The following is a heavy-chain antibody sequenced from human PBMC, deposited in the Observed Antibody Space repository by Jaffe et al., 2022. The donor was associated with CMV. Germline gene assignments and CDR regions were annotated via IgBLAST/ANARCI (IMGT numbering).Heavy chain of an antibody. CDR2: INHSGST. CDR3: AGFEYSSSFHYYYGMDV. Sequence: QVQLQQWGAGLLKPSETLSLTCAVYGGSFSGYYWSWIRQPPGKGLEWIGEINHSGSTNYNPSLKSRVTISVDTSKNQFSLKLSSVTAADTAVYYCAGFEYSSSFHYYYGMDVWGQGTTVTVSS. J-gene: IGHJ6*02. V-gene: IGHV4-34*01. D-gene: IGHD6-6*01. CDR1: GGSFSGYY.